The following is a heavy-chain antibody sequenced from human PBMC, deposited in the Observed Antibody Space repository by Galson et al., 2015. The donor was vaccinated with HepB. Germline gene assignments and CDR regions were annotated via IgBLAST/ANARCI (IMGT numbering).Heavy chain of an antibody. D-gene: IGHD2-21*02. CDR2: MSYDGSDK. CDR3: AREVNPIVVVTAPSL. Sequence: SLRLSCAASGFTFSSYAMHWVRQAPGKGLEWVAIMSYDGSDKDYADSVKGRFTISRDNSKNTLYLQMNSLRAEDTAVYYCAREVNPIVVVTAPSLWGQGTLVTVSS. J-gene: IGHJ4*02. CDR1: GFTFSSYA. V-gene: IGHV3-30*04.